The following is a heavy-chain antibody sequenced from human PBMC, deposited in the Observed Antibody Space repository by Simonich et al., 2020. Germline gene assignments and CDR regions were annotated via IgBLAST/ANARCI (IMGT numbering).Heavy chain of an antibody. Sequence: QVQLVQSGAEVKKPGASVKVSCKASGYTFTSYGISWVRQAPGQGLEWMGWNSADKGNTNYAQKLQGRVTMTTDTSTSTAYMGLRSLRSDDTAVYYCARSTTGTTAFDIWGQGTMVTVSS. CDR3: ARSTTGTTAFDI. CDR2: NSADKGNT. D-gene: IGHD1-1*01. J-gene: IGHJ3*02. CDR1: GYTFTSYG. V-gene: IGHV1-18*01.